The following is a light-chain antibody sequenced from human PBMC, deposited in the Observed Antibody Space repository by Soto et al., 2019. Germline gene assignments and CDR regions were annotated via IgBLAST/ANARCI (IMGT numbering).Light chain of an antibody. CDR1: QGISSY. J-gene: IGKJ3*01. CDR2: AAS. Sequence: DIQLTQSPSFLYASVGDRVTITCRASQGISSYLAWYQQKPRKAPKVLIYAASTLQSGVPSRFSGSGSGTEFTLTISSLQPEDFVTYYCQQVNSYPLTFGPGTKVDIK. V-gene: IGKV1-9*01. CDR3: QQVNSYPLT.